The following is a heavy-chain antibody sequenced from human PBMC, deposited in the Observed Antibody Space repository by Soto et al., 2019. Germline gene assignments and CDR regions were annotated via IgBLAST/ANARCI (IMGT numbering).Heavy chain of an antibody. D-gene: IGHD6-13*01. CDR1: GYTFTSYA. V-gene: IGHV1-3*01. CDR3: ARGGEIAAERYDTDY. J-gene: IGHJ4*02. CDR2: INAGNGNT. Sequence: QVQLVQSGAEVKKPGASVKVSCKASGYTFTSYAMHWVRQAPGQRLEWMGWINAGNGNTKYSQKFQGRVTITRDTSASTAYMELSSLRSEDTAVYYCARGGEIAAERYDTDYWGQGTLVTVSS.